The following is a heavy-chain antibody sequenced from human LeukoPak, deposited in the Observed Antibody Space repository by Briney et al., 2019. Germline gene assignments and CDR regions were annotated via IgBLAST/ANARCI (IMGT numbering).Heavy chain of an antibody. J-gene: IGHJ6*03. CDR2: ISGSGGST. V-gene: IGHV3-23*01. D-gene: IGHD5-12*01. CDR3: ATAPNLAQADSGYDKREIYYYYMDV. CDR1: GFTFSSYA. Sequence: GGSLRLSCAASGFTFSSYAMSWVRQAPGKGLEWVSAISGSGGSTYYADSVKGGFTISRDNSKNTLFLQMNSLRAEDTAVYYCATAPNLAQADSGYDKREIYYYYMDVWGKGTTVTVSS.